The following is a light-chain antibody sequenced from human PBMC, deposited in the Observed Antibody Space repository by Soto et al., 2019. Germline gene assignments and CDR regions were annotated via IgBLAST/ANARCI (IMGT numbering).Light chain of an antibody. V-gene: IGLV2-8*01. CDR3: SSFASSNTWV. CDR1: SSDVGAYNY. CDR2: EVT. Sequence: QSVLTQPPSASGSPGQSVTISCTGTSSDVGAYNYVSWYQQHAGKAPKLVIYEVTKRPSGVPDRFSGSKSANTASLTVSGLQDDDEADYYCSSFASSNTWVFGGGTKLTVL. J-gene: IGLJ3*02.